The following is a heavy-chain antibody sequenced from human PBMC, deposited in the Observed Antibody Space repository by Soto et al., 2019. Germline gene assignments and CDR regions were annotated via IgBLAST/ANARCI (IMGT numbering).Heavy chain of an antibody. D-gene: IGHD6-19*01. CDR1: GFTFSSYW. J-gene: IGHJ6*03. Sequence: EVQLVESGGTLVQPGGSLRLSCAASGFTFSSYWMTWVRQAPGKGLEWVANIKQDETEKYYVDSVRGRFTISRDNAKNSLYLQMNSLGAEDTAVYFCARDKGQWLVRADYYYYMDVWGKGTTVTVSS. CDR2: IKQDETEK. CDR3: ARDKGQWLVRADYYYYMDV. V-gene: IGHV3-7*01.